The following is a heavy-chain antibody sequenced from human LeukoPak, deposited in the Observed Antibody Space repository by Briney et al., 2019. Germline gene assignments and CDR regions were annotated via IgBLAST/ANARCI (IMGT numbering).Heavy chain of an antibody. Sequence: PSETLSLTCTVSGGSISSSSYYWGWIRQPPGKGLEWIGSIYYSGSTYYNPSLKSRVTISVDTSKNQFSLKLSSVTAADTAVYYCARLDVDSSSSLPHFDYWGQGTLVTVSS. D-gene: IGHD6-6*01. V-gene: IGHV4-39*01. J-gene: IGHJ4*02. CDR2: IYYSGST. CDR3: ARLDVDSSSSLPHFDY. CDR1: GGSISSSSYY.